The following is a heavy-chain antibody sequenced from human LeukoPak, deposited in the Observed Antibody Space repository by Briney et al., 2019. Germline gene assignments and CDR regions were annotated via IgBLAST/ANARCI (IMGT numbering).Heavy chain of an antibody. CDR3: ARDVSRGYMDL. J-gene: IGHJ4*02. Sequence: ASVTVSFKASVYTFGDYGVTWVRQAPGQGREWMGWISVSSGTTTYAAGFQGRLTMSTDSSTGTPYMEIRSLRPDDTAVYFCARDVSRGYMDLWGQGSLVTVAS. V-gene: IGHV1-18*01. D-gene: IGHD6-25*01. CDR1: VYTFGDYG. CDR2: ISVSSGTT.